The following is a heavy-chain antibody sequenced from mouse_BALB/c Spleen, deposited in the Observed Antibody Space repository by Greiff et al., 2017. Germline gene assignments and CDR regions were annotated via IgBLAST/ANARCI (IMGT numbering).Heavy chain of an antibody. J-gene: IGHJ4*01. D-gene: IGHD2-4*01. CDR2: ISSGGST. CDR1: GFTFSSYA. CDR3: ARGGRWDYDSYYYAMDY. Sequence: EVKLMESGGGLVKPGGSLKLSCAASGFTFSSYAMSWVRQTPEKRLEWVASISSGGSTYYPDSVKGRFTISRDNARNILYLQMSSLRSEDTAMYYCARGGRWDYDSYYYAMDYWGQGTSVTVSS. V-gene: IGHV5-6-5*01.